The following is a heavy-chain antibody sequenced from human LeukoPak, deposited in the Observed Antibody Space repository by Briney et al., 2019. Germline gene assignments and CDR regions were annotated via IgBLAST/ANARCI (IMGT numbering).Heavy chain of an antibody. CDR2: ISYDGSNK. V-gene: IGHV3-30*18. CDR1: GFTFSSYG. D-gene: IGHD5-12*01. J-gene: IGHJ4*02. CDR3: AKDQSGYDFSLSGN. Sequence: GGSLRLSCAASGFTFSSYGTHWVRQAPGKGLEWVAVISYDGSNKYYADSVKGRFTISRDNSKNTLYLQMNSLRAEDTAVYYCAKDQSGYDFSLSGNWGQGTLVTVSS.